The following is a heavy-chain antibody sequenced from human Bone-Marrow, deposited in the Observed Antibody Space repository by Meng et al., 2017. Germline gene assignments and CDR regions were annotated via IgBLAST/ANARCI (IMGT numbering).Heavy chain of an antibody. Sequence: GESLKIPCAASGFTFSSHAMSWVRQAPGKGLEWVSAFSGSGGSPYYADPVKGRFTISRENSKNTLYLQMNSLRAEETAVCYCAYNGAGWHFGSWGQGTLVTVSS. CDR2: FSGSGGSP. V-gene: IGHV3-23*01. CDR1: GFTFSSHA. D-gene: IGHD6-19*01. CDR3: AYNGAGWHFGS. J-gene: IGHJ4*02.